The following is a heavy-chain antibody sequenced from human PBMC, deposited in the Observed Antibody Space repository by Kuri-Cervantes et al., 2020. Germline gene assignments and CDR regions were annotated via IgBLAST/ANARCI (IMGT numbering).Heavy chain of an antibody. CDR2: ISSTSTYI. D-gene: IGHD3-10*01. Sequence: GESLKISCAASGFTFSSYSMNWVRQAPGKGLEWVSAISSTSTYIYYADPGKGRFTISRDNAKNCLYLQMNRLRADDTAVYYCVKDTGARGDACDIWGQGTMVTVSS. V-gene: IGHV3-21*04. CDR3: VKDTGARGDACDI. J-gene: IGHJ3*02. CDR1: GFTFSSYS.